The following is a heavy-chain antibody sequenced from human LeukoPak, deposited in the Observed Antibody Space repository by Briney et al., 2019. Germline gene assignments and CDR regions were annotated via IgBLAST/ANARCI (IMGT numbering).Heavy chain of an antibody. Sequence: MPSETLSLTCTVSGGSIRSYYWSWIRLPAGKGLEWIGLIYNDEKTNYNPSLRSRLTMSVDTSKNQFSLKLTSVTAADTAVYYRARRGRNSSGWQDYLWGQGTLVTVSS. CDR2: IYNDEKT. CDR3: ARRGRNSSGWQDYL. V-gene: IGHV4-4*07. CDR1: GGSIRSYY. J-gene: IGHJ4*02. D-gene: IGHD6-25*01.